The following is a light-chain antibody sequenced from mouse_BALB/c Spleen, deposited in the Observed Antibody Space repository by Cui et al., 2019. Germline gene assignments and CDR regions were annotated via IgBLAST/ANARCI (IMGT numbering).Light chain of an antibody. Sequence: HIVPTQPPVIMSASPGEKVTMTCSASSSVSYMHWYQQKAGTSPKRWIYDTSKLASGVPARFSGSGSGTAYSLTSSSMEAEDTATYYCQQWSSNPPTFGAGTKLELK. J-gene: IGKJ5*01. CDR3: QQWSSNPPT. V-gene: IGKV4-59*01. CDR1: SSVSY. CDR2: DTS.